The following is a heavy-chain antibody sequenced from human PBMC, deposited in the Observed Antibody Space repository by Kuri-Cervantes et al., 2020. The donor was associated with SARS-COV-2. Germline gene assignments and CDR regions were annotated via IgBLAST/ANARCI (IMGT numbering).Heavy chain of an antibody. D-gene: IGHD1-14*01. V-gene: IGHV4-34*01. CDR3: ARHRWFDP. J-gene: IGHJ5*02. CDR1: GGSFSGYY. CDR2: INHSGST. Sequence: SETLSLTCAVYGGSFSGYYWSWIRRPPGKGLEWIGEINHSGSTNYNPSLKSRVTISVDTSKNQFSLKLSSVTAADTAVYYCARHRWFDPWGQGTLVTVSS.